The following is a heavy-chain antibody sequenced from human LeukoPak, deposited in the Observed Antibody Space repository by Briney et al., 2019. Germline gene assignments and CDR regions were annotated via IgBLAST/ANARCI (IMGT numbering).Heavy chain of an antibody. V-gene: IGHV3-23*01. CDR1: GFTFSSYA. CDR3: ATAGYCSGGSCYSGSAYYYYYMDV. D-gene: IGHD2-15*01. CDR2: ISGSGGST. Sequence: GGSLRLSCAASGFTFSSYAMSWVRQAPGKGLEWVSAISGSGGSTYYADSVKGRFTISRDNSKNTLYLQMNSLRAEDTAVYYCATAGYCSGGSCYSGSAYYYYYMDVWGKGTTVTVSS. J-gene: IGHJ6*03.